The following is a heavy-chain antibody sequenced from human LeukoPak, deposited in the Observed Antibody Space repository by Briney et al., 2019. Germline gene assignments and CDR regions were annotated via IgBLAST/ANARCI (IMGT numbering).Heavy chain of an antibody. CDR2: ISYDGSNK. J-gene: IGHJ4*02. Sequence: GGSLRLSCAASGFTFRSYAMHWVRQAPGKGLEWVAVISYDGSNKYYADSVKGRFTISRDNSKNTLYLQMNSLRAEDTAVYYCARENYGGNLFDYWGQGTLVTVSS. D-gene: IGHD4-23*01. V-gene: IGHV3-30-3*01. CDR3: ARENYGGNLFDY. CDR1: GFTFRSYA.